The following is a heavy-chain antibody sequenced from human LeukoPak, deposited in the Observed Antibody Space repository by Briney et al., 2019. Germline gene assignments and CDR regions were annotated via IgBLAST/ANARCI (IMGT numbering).Heavy chain of an antibody. Sequence: GGSLRLSCAASGFTFSSYGMHWVRQAPGKGLEWVAVISYDGSNINYAESVKGRFTISRDNSKNTLYLQMNSLRAEDTAVYYCAKDQYFVTGYYSHMDVWGKGTTVTISS. J-gene: IGHJ6*03. V-gene: IGHV3-30*18. D-gene: IGHD2-21*02. CDR3: AKDQYFVTGYYSHMDV. CDR1: GFTFSSYG. CDR2: ISYDGSNI.